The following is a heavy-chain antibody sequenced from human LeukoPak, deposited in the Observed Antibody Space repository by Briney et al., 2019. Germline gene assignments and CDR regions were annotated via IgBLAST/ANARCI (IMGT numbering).Heavy chain of an antibody. Sequence: ASVKVSCKASGFVFTSYGFTWVRQAPGQGLEWMGWISANDGKTHYSEKHQGRVTMSTDTVTSTAYMELRSLRSDDTAVYYCARELHVERDDYWGQGTPVTVSS. CDR2: ISANDGKT. V-gene: IGHV1-18*01. J-gene: IGHJ4*02. CDR1: GFVFTSYG. CDR3: ARELHVERDDY. D-gene: IGHD1-1*01.